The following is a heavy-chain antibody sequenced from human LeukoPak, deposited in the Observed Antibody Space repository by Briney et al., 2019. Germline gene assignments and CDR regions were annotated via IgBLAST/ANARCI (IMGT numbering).Heavy chain of an antibody. V-gene: IGHV1-24*01. J-gene: IGHJ3*02. CDR3: ATEPPGTGAFDI. Sequence: GAAVKVSCKVSGYTLTELSMHWVRQAPGKGLEWMGGFDPEDGETIYAQKFQGRVTMTEDTSTDTAYMELSSLRSEDTAVYYCATEPPGTGAFDIWGQGTMVTVSS. CDR1: GYTLTELS. D-gene: IGHD3-10*01. CDR2: FDPEDGET.